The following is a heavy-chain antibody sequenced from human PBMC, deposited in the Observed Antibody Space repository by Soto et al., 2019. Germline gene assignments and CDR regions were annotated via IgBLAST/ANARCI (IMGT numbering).Heavy chain of an antibody. Sequence: SETLSLTCTVSGGSVGSGSYYWSLIRQPPGKGLEWIGYIYYSGSTNYNPSLKSRVTISVDTSKNQFSLKLSPVTAADTAVYYRARGSISFLVGPRLVDCFVSW. J-gene: IGHJ5*01. CDR2: IYYSGST. V-gene: IGHV4-61*01. CDR1: GGSVGSGSYY. D-gene: IGHD1-26*01. CDR3: ARGSISFLVGPRLVDCFVS.